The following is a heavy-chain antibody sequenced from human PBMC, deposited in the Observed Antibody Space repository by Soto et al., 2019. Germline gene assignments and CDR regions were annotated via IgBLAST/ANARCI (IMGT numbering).Heavy chain of an antibody. D-gene: IGHD6-13*01. V-gene: IGHV3-53*01. J-gene: IGHJ6*02. Sequence: GGSLRLSCAASGFIVSSNYMSWVRQAPGKGLEWVSVISSGDDTYYADSMKGRLTISRDNSKNEVYLQMDNLRAEDTAVYYCARNSSPGGMDVWGQGTTVTV. CDR2: ISSGDDT. CDR3: ARNSSPGGMDV. CDR1: GFIVSSNY.